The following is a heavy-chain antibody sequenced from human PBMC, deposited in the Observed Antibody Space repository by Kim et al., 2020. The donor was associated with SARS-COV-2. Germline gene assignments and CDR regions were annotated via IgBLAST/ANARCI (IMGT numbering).Heavy chain of an antibody. Sequence: KGRFSISRDNAKTSMYLQMNSLRAEDTAVYYCARDRGSGSYYFDYWGQGTLVTVSS. V-gene: IGHV3-11*06. D-gene: IGHD3-10*01. CDR3: ARDRGSGSYYFDY. J-gene: IGHJ4*02.